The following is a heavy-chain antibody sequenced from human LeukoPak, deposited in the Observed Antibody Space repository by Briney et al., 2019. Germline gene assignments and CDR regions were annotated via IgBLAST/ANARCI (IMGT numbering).Heavy chain of an antibody. CDR3: AKTSYSGTYDY. D-gene: IGHD1-26*01. V-gene: IGHV3-30*02. CDR1: GFTFSSYA. CDR2: IQYDGSNK. J-gene: IGHJ4*02. Sequence: GGSLRLSCAASGFTFSSYAMDWVRQTPGKGLEGVTFIQYDGSNKYYADSVKGRFTISRDNSKNTLYLQMHSLRAEDTAVYYCAKTSYSGTYDYWGQGTLVTVSS.